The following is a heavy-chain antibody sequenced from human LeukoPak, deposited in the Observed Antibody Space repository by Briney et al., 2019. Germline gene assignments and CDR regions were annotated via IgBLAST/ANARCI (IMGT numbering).Heavy chain of an antibody. CDR1: GFSFSSYW. CDR3: TRDNRREFDY. V-gene: IGHV3-7*01. J-gene: IGHJ4*02. CDR2: IKHDGSEK. Sequence: PGGSLRLSCTASGFSFSSYWMSWVRQAPGKGPEWVTNIKHDGSEKYYVDSVKGRFTISKDNAKNSLYLQMNIQRVEDSAVYYCTRDNRREFDYWGQGTLVTVSS.